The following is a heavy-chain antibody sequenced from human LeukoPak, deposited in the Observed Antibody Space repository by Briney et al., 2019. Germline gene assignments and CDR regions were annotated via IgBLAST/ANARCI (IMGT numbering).Heavy chain of an antibody. D-gene: IGHD6-13*01. CDR3: TRHAGYSSSWYES. CDR1: GFTFSSYS. Sequence: GGSLRLSCTASGFTFSSYSMNWVRQASGKGLEWVGRIRSKANSYATAYAASVKGRFTISRDDSKNTAYLQMNSLKTEDTAVYYCTRHAGYSSSWYESWGQGTLVTVSS. J-gene: IGHJ4*02. V-gene: IGHV3-73*01. CDR2: IRSKANSYAT.